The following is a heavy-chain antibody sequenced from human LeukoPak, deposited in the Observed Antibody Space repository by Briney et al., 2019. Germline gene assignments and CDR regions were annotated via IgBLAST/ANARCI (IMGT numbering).Heavy chain of an antibody. V-gene: IGHV3-21*01. D-gene: IGHD3-16*01. Sequence: PGGSLRLSCAASGFTFSSYSMNWVRQAPGKGLEWASSISSSSSYIYYADSVKGRFTISRDNAKDSLYLQMNSLRAEDTAVYYCARDQDYVWGSYPVDYWGQGTLVTVSS. CDR2: ISSSSSYI. CDR1: GFTFSSYS. CDR3: ARDQDYVWGSYPVDY. J-gene: IGHJ4*02.